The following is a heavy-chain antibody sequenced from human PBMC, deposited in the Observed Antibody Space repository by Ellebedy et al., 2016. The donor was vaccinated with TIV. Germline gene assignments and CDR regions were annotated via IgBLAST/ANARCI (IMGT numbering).Heavy chain of an antibody. J-gene: IGHJ6*02. Sequence: PGGSLRLSCVASGFTLSGYAMSRVRQAPGKGLEWVSGINNGGRTTSYADSVKGRFTISRDNSRSTLYLQMNSLRAEDSAVYYCAKDMVFGDGKWEIDVWGQGTTVTVSS. CDR2: INNGGRTT. V-gene: IGHV3-23*01. D-gene: IGHD1-26*01. CDR1: GFTLSGYA. CDR3: AKDMVFGDGKWEIDV.